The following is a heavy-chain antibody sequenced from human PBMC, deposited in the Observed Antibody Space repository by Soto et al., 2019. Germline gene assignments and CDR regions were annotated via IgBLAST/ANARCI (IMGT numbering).Heavy chain of an antibody. Sequence: EVQLLESGGGLVQPGGSLRLSCAASGFTFSSYAMRWVRPAPVKGLGWVSAISGSGDSTYYADSVKGRFTISRDNSKITLYLQMNSLRAEDTAVYYCARRGSGSYYDYWGQGTLVTVSS. J-gene: IGHJ4*02. CDR2: ISGSGDST. D-gene: IGHD1-26*01. V-gene: IGHV3-23*01. CDR1: GFTFSSYA. CDR3: ARRGSGSYYDY.